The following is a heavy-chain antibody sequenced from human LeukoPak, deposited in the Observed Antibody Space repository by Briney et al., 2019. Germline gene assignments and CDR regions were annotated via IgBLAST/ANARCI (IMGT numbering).Heavy chain of an antibody. CDR2: IYYSGST. J-gene: IGHJ6*02. Sequence: SETLSLTCTVSGGSISSYYWSWIRQPPGKGLEWIGYIYYSGSTNYNPSLKSRVTISVDTSKNQFSLKLSSVTAADTAVYYCARLRTVKSYYYYGMDVWGQGTTVTVSS. CDR1: GGSISSYY. CDR3: ARLRTVKSYYYYGMDV. D-gene: IGHD4-4*01. V-gene: IGHV4-59*08.